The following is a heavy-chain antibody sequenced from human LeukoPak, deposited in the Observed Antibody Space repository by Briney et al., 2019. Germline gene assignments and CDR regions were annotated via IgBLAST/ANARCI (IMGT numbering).Heavy chain of an antibody. J-gene: IGHJ4*02. CDR3: AKGPPVYDILTGYYLGY. CDR2: ISGSGGST. Sequence: GGSLRLSCAASGFTFSSYAMSWVCQAPGKGLEWVSAISGSGGSTYYADSVKGRFTISRDNSKNTLYLQMNSLRAEDTAVYYCAKGPPVYDILTGYYLGYWGQGTLVTVSS. V-gene: IGHV3-23*01. CDR1: GFTFSSYA. D-gene: IGHD3-9*01.